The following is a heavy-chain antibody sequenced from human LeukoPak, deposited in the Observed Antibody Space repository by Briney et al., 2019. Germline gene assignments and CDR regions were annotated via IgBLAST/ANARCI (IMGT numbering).Heavy chain of an antibody. CDR2: IWYDGSNK. D-gene: IGHD3-10*01. CDR3: AKDTVTMVRGVYDY. Sequence: GGSPRLSCAASGFTFSSYGMHWVRQAPGKGLEWVAVIWYDGSNKYYADSVKGRFTISRDNSKNTLYLQMNSLRAEDTAVYYCAKDTVTMVRGVYDYWGQGTLVTVSS. V-gene: IGHV3-33*06. J-gene: IGHJ4*02. CDR1: GFTFSSYG.